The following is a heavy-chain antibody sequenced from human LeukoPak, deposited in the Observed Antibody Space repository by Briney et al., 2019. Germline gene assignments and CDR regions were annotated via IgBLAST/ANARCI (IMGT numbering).Heavy chain of an antibody. CDR3: AKGPLIEVAGTTWDY. Sequence: GGSLRLSCAASGFTFSSYNMNWVRQAPGKGLEWVSYISSSSSTIYYADSVKGRFTISRDNAKNSLYLQMNSLRAEDTAVYYCAKGPLIEVAGTTWDYWGQGTLVTVSS. V-gene: IGHV3-48*04. J-gene: IGHJ4*02. D-gene: IGHD6-19*01. CDR2: ISSSSSTI. CDR1: GFTFSSYN.